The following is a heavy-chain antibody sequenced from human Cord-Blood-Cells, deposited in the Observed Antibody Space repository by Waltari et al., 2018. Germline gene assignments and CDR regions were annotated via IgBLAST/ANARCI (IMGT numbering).Heavy chain of an antibody. V-gene: IGHV1-24*01. J-gene: IGHJ6*02. CDR1: GYTLTELS. CDR2: FDPEDGET. D-gene: IGHD5-12*01. Sequence: QVQLVQSGAEVKKPGASVKVSCKVSGYTLTELSMHWVRQAPGKGLEWMGGFDPEDGETIYAQKFQGRVTITEDTATNTSYLGLSSLRSEDTAVYYCATGGNQGYYYYGMDVWGQGTMVTVSS. CDR3: ATGGNQGYYYYGMDV.